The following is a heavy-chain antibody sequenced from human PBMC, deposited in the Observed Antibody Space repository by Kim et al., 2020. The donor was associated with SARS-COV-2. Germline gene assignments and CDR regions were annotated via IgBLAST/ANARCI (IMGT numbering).Heavy chain of an antibody. J-gene: IGHJ3*02. CDR1: GYSFTSYW. V-gene: IGHV5-51*01. D-gene: IGHD1-26*01. CDR2: IYPGDSDT. Sequence: GESLKISCKGSGYSFTSYWIGWVRQMPGKGLEWMGIIYPGDSDTRYSPSFQGQVTISADKSISTAYLQWSSLKASDTAMYYCARPTYSGSYYGPSIPGPFDIWGQGTMVTVSS. CDR3: ARPTYSGSYYGPSIPGPFDI.